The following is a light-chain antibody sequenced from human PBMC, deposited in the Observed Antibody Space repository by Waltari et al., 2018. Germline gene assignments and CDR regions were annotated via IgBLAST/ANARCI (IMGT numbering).Light chain of an antibody. CDR3: ATWDGSLTAWV. J-gene: IGLJ3*02. V-gene: IGLV1-47*01. CDR1: TSNIGRNY. CDR2: RNN. Sequence: QSVLTQPPSASGTPGQRVTLSCSGRTSNIGRNYVYWYQQFPGTAPKLLVYRNNERPSGVPDRISGSKSGTSASLAISGLRSEDEADYYCATWDGSLTAWVFGGGTKVTVL.